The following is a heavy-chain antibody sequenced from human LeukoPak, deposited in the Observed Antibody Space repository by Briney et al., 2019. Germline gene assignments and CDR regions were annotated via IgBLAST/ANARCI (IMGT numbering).Heavy chain of an antibody. D-gene: IGHD2-15*01. CDR3: ARDAPLRYCSGGSCYPDY. Sequence: SETLSLTCSVSGGSISSYYWSWIRQPPGKGLEWIGYIYYSGSTNYNPSLKSRVTISVDTSKNQFSLKLSSVTAADTAVYYCARDAPLRYCSGGSCYPDYWGQGTLVTVSS. CDR2: IYYSGST. V-gene: IGHV4-59*12. J-gene: IGHJ4*02. CDR1: GGSISSYY.